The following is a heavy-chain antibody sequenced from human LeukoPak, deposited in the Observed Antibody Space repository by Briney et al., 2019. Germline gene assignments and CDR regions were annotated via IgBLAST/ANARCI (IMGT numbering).Heavy chain of an antibody. J-gene: IGHJ6*03. CDR2: IYASGSS. D-gene: IGHD3-22*01. CDR1: GDSIRNYY. Sequence: SETLSLTCTVSGDSIRNYYWRWVRQPAGKGLEWIGRIYASGSSNYNPSLKSRITMSVDTSKNQFSLKLSSVTAADTAVYYCARCLNTYYYDNSGYSPEHYYLDVWGKGTTVIVSS. V-gene: IGHV4-4*07. CDR3: ARCLNTYYYDNSGYSPEHYYLDV.